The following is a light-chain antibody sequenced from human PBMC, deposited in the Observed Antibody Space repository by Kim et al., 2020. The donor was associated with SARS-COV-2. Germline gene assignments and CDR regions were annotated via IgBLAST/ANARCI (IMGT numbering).Light chain of an antibody. V-gene: IGLV2-14*01. CDR2: DVS. Sequence: QSALTQPASVSGSPGQSITISCTGTSSDVGGYNYVSWYQQHPGKAPKLMIYDVSKRPSGVSNRFSGSESGNTASLTISGLQAEDEADYYCSSYTSSSSWVFGGGTQLTVL. CDR1: SSDVGGYNY. CDR3: SSYTSSSSWV. J-gene: IGLJ3*02.